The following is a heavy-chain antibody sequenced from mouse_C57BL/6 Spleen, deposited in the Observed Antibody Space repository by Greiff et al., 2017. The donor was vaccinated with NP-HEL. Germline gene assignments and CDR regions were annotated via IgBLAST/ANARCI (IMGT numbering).Heavy chain of an antibody. CDR3: ARQNYYDYGFAY. J-gene: IGHJ3*01. Sequence: EVKLVESGGGLVKPGGSLKLSCAASGFTFSDYGMHWVRQAPEKGLEWVAYISSGSSTIYYADTVKGRFTISRDHAKNTLFLQMTSLRSEDTAMYYCARQNYYDYGFAYWGQGTLVTVSA. CDR1: GFTFSDYG. CDR2: ISSGSSTI. D-gene: IGHD2-4*01. V-gene: IGHV5-17*01.